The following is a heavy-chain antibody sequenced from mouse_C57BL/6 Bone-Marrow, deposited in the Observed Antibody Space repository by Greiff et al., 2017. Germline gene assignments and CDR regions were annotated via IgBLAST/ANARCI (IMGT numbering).Heavy chain of an antibody. CDR3: ARAYYSNPYAMDY. D-gene: IGHD2-5*01. CDR1: GFTFSSYA. J-gene: IGHJ4*01. CDR2: ISDGGSYT. Sequence: VQRVESGGGLVKPGGSLKLSCAASGFTFSSYAMSWVRQTPEKRLEWVATISDGGSYTYYPDNVKGRFTISRDNAKNNLYLQMSHLKSEDTAMYYCARAYYSNPYAMDYWGKGTSVTVCS. V-gene: IGHV5-4*01.